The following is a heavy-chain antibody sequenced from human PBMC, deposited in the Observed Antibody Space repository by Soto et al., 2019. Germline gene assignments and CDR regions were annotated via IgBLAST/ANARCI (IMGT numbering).Heavy chain of an antibody. CDR1: GYTFTRSG. CDR2: ISTYNADT. CDR3: ATSYYGILTAFDS. D-gene: IGHD3-9*01. V-gene: IGHV1-18*01. Sequence: ASVKVSCKASGYTFTRSGISWVRQAPGQGLEWMGWISTYNADTNFAQKFQDRIILTTDRSTSTAYMELRSLRSDGTAVYFCATSYYGILTAFDSWGQGALVTVSS. J-gene: IGHJ4*02.